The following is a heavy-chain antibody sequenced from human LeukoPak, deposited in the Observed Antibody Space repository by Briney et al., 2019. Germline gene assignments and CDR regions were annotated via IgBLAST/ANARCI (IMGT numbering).Heavy chain of an antibody. CDR3: ASLTYYESGGYWPDAFDI. CDR2: LHDSGST. V-gene: IGHV4-59*11. Sequence: SETLSLTCTVSGGSISSHYWSWIRQPPGKGLEWIGYLHDSGSTNYNPSLKSRVTISVDTSKNQFSLKPSSVTAADTAVYYCASLTYYESGGYWPDAFDIWGQGTMVTVS. CDR1: GGSISSHY. D-gene: IGHD3-22*01. J-gene: IGHJ3*02.